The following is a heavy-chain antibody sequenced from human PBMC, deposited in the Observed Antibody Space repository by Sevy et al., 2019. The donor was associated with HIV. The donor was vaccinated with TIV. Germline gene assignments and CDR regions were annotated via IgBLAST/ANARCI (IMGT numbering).Heavy chain of an antibody. J-gene: IGHJ6*02. CDR2: IYYSGST. V-gene: IGHV4-39*01. CDR3: ARDRAYYYYGMDV. CDR1: GGSISSSSYY. Sequence: SETLSLTCTVSGGSISSSSYYWGWIRQPPGKGLEWIGSIYYSGSTYYNPSLKSRVTLSVDTSKNQFSLKLSSVTAADTAVYYCARDRAYYYYGMDVWGQGTTVTVSS.